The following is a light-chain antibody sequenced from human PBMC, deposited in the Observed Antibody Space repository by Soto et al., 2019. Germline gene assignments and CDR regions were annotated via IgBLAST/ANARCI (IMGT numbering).Light chain of an antibody. CDR3: SSFTISSTLV. Sequence: QSVLTQPASVSGSPGQSITISCTGTSDDVGLYNYVSWYQHHPGKAPKLMIYEVSYRPSGVSNRFSGSKSGNTASLTISGLGPEDEADYYCSSFTISSTLVFGGGTQLTVL. CDR2: EVS. V-gene: IGLV2-14*01. J-gene: IGLJ2*01. CDR1: SDDVGLYNY.